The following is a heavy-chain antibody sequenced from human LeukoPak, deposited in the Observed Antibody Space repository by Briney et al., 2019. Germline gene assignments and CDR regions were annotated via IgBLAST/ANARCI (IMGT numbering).Heavy chain of an antibody. J-gene: IGHJ4*02. Sequence: GGSLRLSCAASGFTFSTYAMSWVRQAPGKGLEWVSSISGGGETTHYAESVKGRFTISRDNSKNTLYLQMNSLRAEDTAVYYCAKNSISGWYALDYWGQGTLVTVSS. CDR3: AKNSISGWYALDY. CDR1: GFTFSTYA. V-gene: IGHV3-23*01. CDR2: ISGGGETT. D-gene: IGHD6-19*01.